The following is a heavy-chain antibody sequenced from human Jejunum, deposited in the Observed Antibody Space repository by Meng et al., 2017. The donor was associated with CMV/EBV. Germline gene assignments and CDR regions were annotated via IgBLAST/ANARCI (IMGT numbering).Heavy chain of an antibody. V-gene: IGHV4-59*01. CDR1: GGSISSYY. J-gene: IGHJ4*02. CDR3: ARTLLWFGASYYFDY. Sequence: SGGSISSYYWSWIRQPPGKGLEWIGSIYYSGSTNYNPSLKSRVTISVDTSKNQFSLKLSSVTAADTAVYYCARTLLWFGASYYFDYWGQGTLVTVSS. D-gene: IGHD3-10*01. CDR2: IYYSGST.